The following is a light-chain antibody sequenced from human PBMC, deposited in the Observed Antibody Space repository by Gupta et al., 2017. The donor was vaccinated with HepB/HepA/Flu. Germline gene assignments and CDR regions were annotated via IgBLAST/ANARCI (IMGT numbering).Light chain of an antibody. J-gene: IGLJ2*01. CDR1: SLRSYY. CDR3: NSRDSSGNQVV. Sequence: LTQDPAVSVALGQTVRITCQGDSLRSYYASWYQQKPGQAPVLVIYGKNNRPSGIPDRFSGSSSGNTASLTITGAQAEDEADYYCNSRDSSGNQVVFGGGTKLTVL. V-gene: IGLV3-19*01. CDR2: GKN.